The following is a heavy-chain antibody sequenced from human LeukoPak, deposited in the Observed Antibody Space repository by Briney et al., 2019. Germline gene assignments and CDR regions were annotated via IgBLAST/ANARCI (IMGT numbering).Heavy chain of an antibody. CDR2: ISYDGSNK. J-gene: IGHJ4*02. D-gene: IGHD4-23*01. V-gene: IGHV3-30-3*01. Sequence: GRSLRLSCGASGFSFSSYAMHWVRQAPGKGLEWVAVISYDGSNKYYADSVKGRFTISRDNSKNTLYLQMNSLRAEDTAVYYCARGGITVVTPASYWGQGTLVTVSS. CDR1: GFSFSSYA. CDR3: ARGGITVVTPASY.